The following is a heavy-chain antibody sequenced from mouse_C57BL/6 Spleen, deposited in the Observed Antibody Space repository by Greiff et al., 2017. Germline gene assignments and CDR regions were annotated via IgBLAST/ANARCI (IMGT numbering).Heavy chain of an antibody. CDR3: TRRRLCYGSSGAWFAY. CDR2: IRNKANNHAT. J-gene: IGHJ3*01. V-gene: IGHV6-6*01. CDR1: GFTFSDAW. D-gene: IGHD1-1*01. Sequence: EVQRVESGGGLVQPGGSMKLSCAASGFTFSDAWMDWVRQSPEKGLEWVAEIRNKANNHATYYAESVKGRFTISRDDSKSSVYLQMNILRAEDTGIYYCTRRRLCYGSSGAWFAYWGQGTLVTVSA.